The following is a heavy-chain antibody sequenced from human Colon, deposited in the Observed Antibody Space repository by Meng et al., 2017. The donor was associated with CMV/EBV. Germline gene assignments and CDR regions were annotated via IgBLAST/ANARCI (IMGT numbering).Heavy chain of an antibody. CDR1: GFTFDDYA. J-gene: IGHJ4*02. D-gene: IGHD2-15*01. V-gene: IGHV3-9*01. CDR3: AKGYCSGGSCYFDY. CDR2: ISWNSGSI. Sequence: GGSLRLSCAVSGFTFDDYAMHWVRQAPGKGLEWVSGISWNSGSIGYADSVKGRFTISRDNAKNSLYLQMNSLRAEDTALYYCAKGYCSGGSCYFDYWGQGTLVTVSS.